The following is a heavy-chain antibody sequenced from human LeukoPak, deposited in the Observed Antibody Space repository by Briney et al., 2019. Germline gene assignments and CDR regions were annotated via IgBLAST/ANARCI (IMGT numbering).Heavy chain of an antibody. CDR3: ARASRHEDCGGDCYSTAY. CDR1: GYTFTSYY. D-gene: IGHD2-21*02. CDR2: INPSGGST. Sequence: ASVKVSCKASGYTFTSYYMHWVRQAPGQGLEWMGIINPSGGSTSYAQKLQGRGTMTRDKCTSTVYMELSSLRAEDTAVNNCARASRHEDCGGDCYSTAYWRQGTLVTVSS. V-gene: IGHV1-46*04. J-gene: IGHJ4*02.